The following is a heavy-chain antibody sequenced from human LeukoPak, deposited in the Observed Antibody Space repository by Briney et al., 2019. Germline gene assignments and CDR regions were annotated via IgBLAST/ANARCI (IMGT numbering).Heavy chain of an antibody. V-gene: IGHV4-4*07. Sequence: SETLSLTCTVSGGSISSYYWSWIRQPAGKGLEWIGRIYTSGSTNYNPSLKSRVTMSVATSKNQFSLKLSSVTAADTAVYYCARDIQPRFGVVNNWFDPWGQGTLVTVSS. D-gene: IGHD3-3*01. CDR1: GGSISSYY. CDR2: IYTSGST. CDR3: ARDIQPRFGVVNNWFDP. J-gene: IGHJ5*02.